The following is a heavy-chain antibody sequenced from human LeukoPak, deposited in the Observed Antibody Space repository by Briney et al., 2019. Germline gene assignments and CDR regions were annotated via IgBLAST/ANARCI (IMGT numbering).Heavy chain of an antibody. J-gene: IGHJ4*02. CDR1: GYSFTELS. CDR3: AREDRGCTNGVCADNPPPLNY. D-gene: IGHD2-8*01. CDR2: FDPEDDET. Sequence: ALVKVSCKVSGYSFTELSMHWVRQAPGKGLEWMGGFDPEDDETIYAQKFQGRVTMTEDTSTDTAYMELSSLRSEDTAVYYCAREDRGCTNGVCADNPPPLNYWGQGTLVTVSS. V-gene: IGHV1-24*01.